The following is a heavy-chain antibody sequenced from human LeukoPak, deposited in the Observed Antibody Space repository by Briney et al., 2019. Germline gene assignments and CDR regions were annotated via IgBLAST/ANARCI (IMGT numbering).Heavy chain of an antibody. CDR2: ISSSSTHI. Sequence: GSLRLSCAASGFTFSSYSMNWVRQAPGKGLEWVSSISSSSTHIYYADSVKGRFTISRDNAKNSLYLQMNSLRAEDTAVYYCARVPGDYWGQGTLVTVSS. CDR1: GFTFSSYS. V-gene: IGHV3-21*01. CDR3: ARVPGDY. J-gene: IGHJ4*02.